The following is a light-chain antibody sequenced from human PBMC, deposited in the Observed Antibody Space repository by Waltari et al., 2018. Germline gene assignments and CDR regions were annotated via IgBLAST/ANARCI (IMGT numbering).Light chain of an antibody. V-gene: IGKV3-20*01. CDR1: QRGSSGY. CDR2: DAS. Sequence: EIVLTQSPGTTFSSSGERTTPPCSAGQRGSSGYFTWYQQKHGQAPRLLIYDASSRATGIPDRFSGSGSGTDFTLTINRLEPEDYGVDYCQQYGSSTPLTFGGGTKVEI. J-gene: IGKJ4*01. CDR3: QQYGSSTPLT.